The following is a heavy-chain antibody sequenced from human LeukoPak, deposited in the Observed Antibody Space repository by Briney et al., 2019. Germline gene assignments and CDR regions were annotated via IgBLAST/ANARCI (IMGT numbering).Heavy chain of an antibody. V-gene: IGHV4-59*08. CDR1: GVSISNYF. CDR3: ARRPTGDPKFDY. Sequence: SETLSLTCSVSGVSISNYFWTWIRQPPGKGLEWIGYIYSSGSTYYNPSLKSRVTISVDTSKNRFSLKLSTVTAADTAVYYCARRPTGDPKFDYWGQGTLVTVSS. D-gene: IGHD7-27*01. J-gene: IGHJ4*02. CDR2: IYSSGST.